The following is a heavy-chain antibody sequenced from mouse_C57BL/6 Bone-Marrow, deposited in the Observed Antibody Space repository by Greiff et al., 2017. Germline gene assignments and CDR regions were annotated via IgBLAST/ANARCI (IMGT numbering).Heavy chain of an antibody. CDR3: AGRYTLY. CDR2: ILPGSGST. J-gene: IGHJ2*01. Sequence: QVQLQQSGAELMKPGASVKLSCKATGYTFTGYWIEWVKQRPGPGLEWIGEILPGSGSTNYNQKFKGKATFTADTSSNTAYMQLSSLTTGDSAVGCGAGRYTLYWGQGTTLTVSS. CDR1: GYTFTGYW. D-gene: IGHD1-1*01. V-gene: IGHV1-9*01.